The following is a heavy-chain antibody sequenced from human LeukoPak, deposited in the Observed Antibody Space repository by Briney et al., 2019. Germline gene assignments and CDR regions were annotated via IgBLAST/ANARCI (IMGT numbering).Heavy chain of an antibody. CDR1: GFTFSSYE. CDR3: ASGKVYGDYVDY. Sequence: GGSLRLSSAASGFTFSSYEMNWVRQAPGNGLEWVSYISSSGSTIYYADSVKGRFTISRDNAKNSLYLQMNSLRAEDTAVYYCASGKVYGDYVDYWGQGTLVTVSS. V-gene: IGHV3-48*03. D-gene: IGHD4-17*01. CDR2: ISSSGSTI. J-gene: IGHJ4*02.